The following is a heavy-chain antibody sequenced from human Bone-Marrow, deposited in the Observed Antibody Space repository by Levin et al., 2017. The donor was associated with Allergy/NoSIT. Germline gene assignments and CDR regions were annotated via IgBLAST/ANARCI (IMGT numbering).Heavy chain of an antibody. CDR2: TNGEGREG. V-gene: IGHV3-7*01. D-gene: IGHD3/OR15-3a*01. J-gene: IGHJ4*02. CDR1: GFTFSTYW. CDR3: ARNGLWTFEY. Sequence: ETLSLTCAASGFTFSTYWMAWVRQAPGKGLEWGAKTNGEGREGNNRASVKGRFTISRANAKKSLYLQMNSLSAEDTAVYYCARNGLWTFEYWGQGTLVTVSS.